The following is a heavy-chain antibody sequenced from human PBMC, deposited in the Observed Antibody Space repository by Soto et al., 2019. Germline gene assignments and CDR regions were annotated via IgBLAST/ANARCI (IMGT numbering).Heavy chain of an antibody. CDR3: AILVNRPTATGSDY. CDR1: GYTFTAYW. D-gene: IGHD6-25*01. V-gene: IGHV5-51*01. Sequence: GEALKISWNASGYTFTAYWIVWVRQMPGKGLEWMGIIYPGDSDTRYSPSFQGQVTISADTSISTAYLQWRRLKDSDTATFSCAILVNRPTATGSDYSGQAPLLTVS. J-gene: IGHJ4*02. CDR2: IYPGDSDT.